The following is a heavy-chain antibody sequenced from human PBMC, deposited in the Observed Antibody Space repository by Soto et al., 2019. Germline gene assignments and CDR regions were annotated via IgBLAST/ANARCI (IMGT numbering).Heavy chain of an antibody. Sequence: QVQLVQSGAEVKKPGASVKVSCKASGYTFSGYAMHWVRQAPGQRLEWMGWINGDNGNTKYSQEFQGRVTITRDTSATTAYMELSSLRSEDTAVYYCAREGGSYPEYYFDYWGRGTLVTVSS. V-gene: IGHV1-3*01. CDR3: AREGGSYPEYYFDY. J-gene: IGHJ4*02. CDR2: INGDNGNT. D-gene: IGHD1-26*01. CDR1: GYTFSGYA.